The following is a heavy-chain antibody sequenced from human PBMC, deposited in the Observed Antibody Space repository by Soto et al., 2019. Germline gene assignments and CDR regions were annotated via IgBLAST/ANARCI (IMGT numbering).Heavy chain of an antibody. V-gene: IGHV1-69*13. CDR1: GGTFSSYA. CDR2: IIPIFGTA. J-gene: IGHJ5*02. CDR3: AREGYSSGWYWFDP. Sequence: GASVKVSCKASGGTFSSYAISWVRQATGQGLEWMGGIIPIFGTANYAQKFQGRVTITADESTSTAYMELSSLRSEDTAVYYCAREGYSSGWYWFDPWGQGTLVTVSS. D-gene: IGHD6-19*01.